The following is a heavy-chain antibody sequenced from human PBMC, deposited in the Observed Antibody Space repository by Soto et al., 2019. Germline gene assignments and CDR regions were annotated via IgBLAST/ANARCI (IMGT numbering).Heavy chain of an antibody. CDR3: ARSYCGDNCALDY. D-gene: IGHD2-21*02. J-gene: IGHJ4*02. CDR1: GFIFSSFP. Sequence: RGSLRLSCAASGFIFSSFPMHWVRQAPGKGLEWVAVVSKDGSDKHYADSVKGRFTISRDNSENTLHLQMNSLRPEDTGVYYCARSYCGDNCALDYWGQGTPVTVSS. V-gene: IGHV3-30-3*01. CDR2: VSKDGSDK.